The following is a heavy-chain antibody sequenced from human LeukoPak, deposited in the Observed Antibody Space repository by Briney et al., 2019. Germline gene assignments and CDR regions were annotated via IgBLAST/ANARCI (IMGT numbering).Heavy chain of an antibody. D-gene: IGHD2-15*01. CDR3: ASDNLCNCGGNRCYSQTLVY. CDR2: ISSSSSYI. CDR1: GFTFSNYN. Sequence: GGSLRLSCPASGFTFSNYNMNWVRQAPGRGMEWVSSISSSSSYIYYADSVKGRFTNSRDNAKNSLYRQMNSLKAEDTAVYYYASDNLCNCGGNRCYSQTLVYWGRGTLVTVSS. J-gene: IGHJ4*02. V-gene: IGHV3-21*01.